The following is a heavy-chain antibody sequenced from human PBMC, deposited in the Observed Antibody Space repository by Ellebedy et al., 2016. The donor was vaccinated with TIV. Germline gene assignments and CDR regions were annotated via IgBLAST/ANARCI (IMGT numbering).Heavy chain of an antibody. Sequence: AASVKVSCKASGYSFTGYYIHWARQAPGQGLEWMGWISGLNGKTKYARTVQGRVTLTTDTAARTVYMELTSLRSDDTAVYYCARDDTVGGTNWFDPWGQGTLVIVSS. J-gene: IGHJ5*02. D-gene: IGHD6-19*01. V-gene: IGHV1-18*04. CDR2: ISGLNGKT. CDR1: GYSFTGYY. CDR3: ARDDTVGGTNWFDP.